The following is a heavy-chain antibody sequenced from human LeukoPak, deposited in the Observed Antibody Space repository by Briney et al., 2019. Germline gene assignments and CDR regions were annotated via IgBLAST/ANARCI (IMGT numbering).Heavy chain of an antibody. CDR3: ARPYYYDSRIDP. V-gene: IGHV4-30-4*01. CDR1: GGSISSGDYY. Sequence: SETLSLTCTVSGGSISSGDYYWSWIRQPPGKGLEWIAYMYYSGSTYYNPSLKSRVTMSADTSRNQLSLKPSSVTAADTAVYYCARPYYYDSRIDPWGQGILVTVSS. CDR2: MYYSGST. D-gene: IGHD3-22*01. J-gene: IGHJ5*02.